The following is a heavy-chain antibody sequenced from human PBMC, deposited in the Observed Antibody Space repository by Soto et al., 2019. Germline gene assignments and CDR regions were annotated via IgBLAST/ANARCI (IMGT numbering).Heavy chain of an antibody. D-gene: IGHD6-25*01. J-gene: IGHJ4*02. Sequence: GWSLRLSCAASGFTFSNHWMHLVRQVPGKGLVWVSDINGDGSSTSYAASVKGRFTISRENAKNTLYLQMNSLRVEDTAVYYCARDHERDFEYWGEGTLVTVSS. CDR1: GFTFSNHW. CDR2: INGDGSST. CDR3: ARDHERDFEY. V-gene: IGHV3-74*01.